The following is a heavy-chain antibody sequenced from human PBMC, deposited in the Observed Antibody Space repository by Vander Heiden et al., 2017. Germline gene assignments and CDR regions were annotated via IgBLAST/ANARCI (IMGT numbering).Heavy chain of an antibody. CDR1: GFTFSSYS. Sequence: ERQPVSTGGGAGLFWGFLTVCCAASGFTFSSYSMNWVRQAPGKGLEWVSYIISSSSTIYYADSVKGRFTISRDNAKNSLYLQMNSLRDEDTAVYYCARGGELGWGQGTLVTVSS. D-gene: IGHD1-26*01. CDR2: IISSSSTI. CDR3: ARGGELG. J-gene: IGHJ4*02. V-gene: IGHV3-48*02.